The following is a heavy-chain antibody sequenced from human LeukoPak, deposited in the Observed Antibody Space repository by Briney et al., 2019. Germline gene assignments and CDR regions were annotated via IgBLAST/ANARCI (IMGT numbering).Heavy chain of an antibody. D-gene: IGHD3-22*01. Sequence: SETLSLTCTVSGGSISSYYWNWIRQPPGKGLEWIGYIYYSGSTNYNPSLKSRVTISVDTSKNQFSLKLSSVTAADTAVYYCARVNYDSSGSPFDYWGQGTLVTVSS. V-gene: IGHV4-59*01. CDR1: GGSISSYY. CDR2: IYYSGST. CDR3: ARVNYDSSGSPFDY. J-gene: IGHJ4*02.